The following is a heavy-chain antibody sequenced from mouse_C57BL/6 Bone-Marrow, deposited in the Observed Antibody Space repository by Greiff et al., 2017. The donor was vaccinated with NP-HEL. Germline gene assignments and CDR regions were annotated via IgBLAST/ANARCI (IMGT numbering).Heavy chain of an antibody. CDR1: GFSLTSYG. V-gene: IGHV2-2*01. CDR2: IWSGGST. Sequence: VQLQESGPGLVQPSQSLSITCTVSGFSLTSYGVHWVRQSPGKGLEWLGVIWSGGSTDYNAAFISRLSISKDNSKSQVFFKMNSLQADDTAIYYCVTTVRAWFAYWGQGTLVTVSA. J-gene: IGHJ3*01. CDR3: VTTVRAWFAY. D-gene: IGHD1-1*01.